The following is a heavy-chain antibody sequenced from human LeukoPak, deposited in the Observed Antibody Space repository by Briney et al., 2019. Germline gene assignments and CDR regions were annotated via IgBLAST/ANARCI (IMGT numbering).Heavy chain of an antibody. CDR2: ISDGGTHL. CDR1: GFIFRNYG. CDR3: AKHDGYSYGLTFFDY. J-gene: IGHJ4*02. D-gene: IGHD5-18*01. Sequence: GGSLRLSCAGSGFIFRNYGMHWVRQAPGQGLEWVAVISDGGTHLYYADSVKGRFTISRDNSESTMYLQMNSLRAEDTAVYYCAKHDGYSYGLTFFDYWGQGTLVTVSS. V-gene: IGHV3-30*18.